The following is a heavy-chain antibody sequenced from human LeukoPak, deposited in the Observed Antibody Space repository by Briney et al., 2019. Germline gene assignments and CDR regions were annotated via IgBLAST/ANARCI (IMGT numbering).Heavy chain of an antibody. D-gene: IGHD3-10*01. J-gene: IGHJ5*02. Sequence: GGSLRLSCAASGFTFSDYYMSWIRQAPGKGLEWVSYISRSGSTIYYADSVKGRFTISRDNAKNSLYLQMNSLRAEDTAVYYCARGLWFGDLNWFDPWGQGTLVTASS. V-gene: IGHV3-11*01. CDR3: ARGLWFGDLNWFDP. CDR1: GFTFSDYY. CDR2: ISRSGSTI.